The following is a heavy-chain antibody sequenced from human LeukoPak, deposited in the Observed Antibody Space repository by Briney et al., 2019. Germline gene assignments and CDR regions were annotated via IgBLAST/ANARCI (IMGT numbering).Heavy chain of an antibody. D-gene: IGHD2-2*01. CDR2: ISGSGGST. V-gene: IGHV3-23*01. CDR3: AKGLWDILVVPDAPFDY. Sequence: GGSLRLSCAASGFTFSSYAMSWVRQAPGKGLEWVSAISGSGGSTYYADSLKGRFTISRDNSKNTLYLQMNSLRAEDTAVYYCAKGLWDILVVPDAPFDYWGQGTLVTVSS. CDR1: GFTFSSYA. J-gene: IGHJ4*02.